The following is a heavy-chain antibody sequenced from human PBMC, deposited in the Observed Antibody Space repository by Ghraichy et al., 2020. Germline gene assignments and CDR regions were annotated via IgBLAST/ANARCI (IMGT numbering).Heavy chain of an antibody. D-gene: IGHD1/OR15-1a*01. CDR1: GFTFSSYG. Sequence: GGSLRLSCAASGFTFSSYGMHWVRQAPGKGLEWVAVISYDGSNKYYADSVKGRFTISRDNSKNTLYLQMNSLRAEDTAVYYCAKELPRGISSRQRTRGAFDIWGQGTMVTVSS. CDR2: ISYDGSNK. J-gene: IGHJ3*02. CDR3: AKELPRGISSRQRTRGAFDI. V-gene: IGHV3-30*18.